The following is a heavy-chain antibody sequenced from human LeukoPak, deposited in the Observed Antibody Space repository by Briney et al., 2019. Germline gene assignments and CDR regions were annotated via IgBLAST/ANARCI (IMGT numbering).Heavy chain of an antibody. D-gene: IGHD6-19*01. V-gene: IGHV4-4*07. Sequence: PSETLSLTCTVSGGSISSYYWSWIRQPAGKGLEWIGRIYTSGSTNYNPSLKSRVTMSVDTSKNQFSLKLSSVTAADTAVYYCAREIISGWYIWFDPWGQGTLVTVSS. CDR2: IYTSGST. CDR1: GGSISSYY. CDR3: AREIISGWYIWFDP. J-gene: IGHJ5*02.